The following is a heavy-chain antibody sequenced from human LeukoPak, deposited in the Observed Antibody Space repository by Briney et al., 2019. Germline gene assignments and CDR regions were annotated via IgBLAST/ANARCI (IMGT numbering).Heavy chain of an antibody. J-gene: IGHJ4*02. V-gene: IGHV5-10-1*01. Sequence: GESLKIFCKGSGYSFTSYWISWVRQMPGKGLEWMGRIDPSDSYTNYSPSFQGHVTISADKSISTAYLQWSSLKASDTAMYYCARGAFGGWYYFDYWGQGTLVTVSS. D-gene: IGHD6-19*01. CDR3: ARGAFGGWYYFDY. CDR1: GYSFTSYW. CDR2: IDPSDSYT.